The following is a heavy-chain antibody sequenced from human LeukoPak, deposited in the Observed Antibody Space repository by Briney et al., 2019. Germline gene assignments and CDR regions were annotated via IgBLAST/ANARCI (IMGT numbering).Heavy chain of an antibody. V-gene: IGHV4-59*01. J-gene: IGHJ4*02. CDR3: ARVRVSSGHHPWYFDY. CDR1: GGSISSYY. D-gene: IGHD3-22*01. Sequence: SETLSLTCTVSGGSISSYYWSWIRQSPGKGLEWIGYIYYSGSTDYNPSLKSRVTISVDTSKNQFSLKLSSVTAADTAVYYCARVRVSSGHHPWYFDYWGQGTLVTVSS. CDR2: IYYSGST.